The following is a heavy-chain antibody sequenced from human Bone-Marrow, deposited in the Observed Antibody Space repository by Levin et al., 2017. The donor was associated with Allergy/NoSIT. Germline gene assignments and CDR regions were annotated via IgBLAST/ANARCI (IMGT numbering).Heavy chain of an antibody. V-gene: IGHV3-23*01. D-gene: IGHD1/OR15-1a*01. J-gene: IGHJ2*01. CDR2: ISATGGST. Sequence: SGESLKISCAASGFSFNSYAMSCVRQAPGKGLEWVSAISATGGSTYYADSVKGRFTISRDNSENMLYLQMNSLRAEDTAVYYCARDFESGTYFDLWGRGTLVTVSS. CDR3: ARDFESGTYFDL. CDR1: GFSFNSYA.